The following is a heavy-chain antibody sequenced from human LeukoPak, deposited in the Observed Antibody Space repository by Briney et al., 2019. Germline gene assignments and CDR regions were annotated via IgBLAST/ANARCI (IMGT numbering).Heavy chain of an antibody. Sequence: SETLSLTCAVYGGSFSGYYWSWIRQPPGKGLEWVGEINHSGSTNYNPSLKSRVTISVDTSKNQFSLKLSSVTAADTAVYYCAREDASSLDYWGQGILVTVSS. V-gene: IGHV4-34*01. CDR2: INHSGST. CDR3: AREDASSLDY. D-gene: IGHD6-13*01. CDR1: GGSFSGYY. J-gene: IGHJ4*02.